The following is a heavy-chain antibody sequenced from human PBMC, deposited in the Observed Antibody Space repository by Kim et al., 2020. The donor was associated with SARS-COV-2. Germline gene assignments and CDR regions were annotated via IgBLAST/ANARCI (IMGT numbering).Heavy chain of an antibody. Sequence: SETLSLTCTVSGGSISSYYWSWIRQPPGKGLEWIGYSYYSGSTNYNPSLKSRVTISVDTFKNQFSLKLSSVTAADTAVYYCARDHREWLQYTANWYFDLWGRGTLVTVSP. D-gene: IGHD3-3*01. J-gene: IGHJ2*01. CDR3: ARDHREWLQYTANWYFDL. V-gene: IGHV4-59*01. CDR1: GGSISSYY. CDR2: SYYSGST.